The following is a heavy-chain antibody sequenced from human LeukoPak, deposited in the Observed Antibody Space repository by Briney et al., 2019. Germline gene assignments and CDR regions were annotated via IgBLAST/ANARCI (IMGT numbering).Heavy chain of an antibody. Sequence: ASVKVSCKASGYTFTSYDINWVRQATGQGLEWMGWMNPNSGNTGYAQKFQGRVTITRNTSISTAYMELSSLRSEDTAVYYCARDYSGEWEQLTGWWFDPWGQGTLVTVSS. V-gene: IGHV1-8*03. CDR1: GYTFTSYD. CDR2: MNPNSGNT. J-gene: IGHJ5*02. D-gene: IGHD1-26*01. CDR3: ARDYSGEWEQLTGWWFDP.